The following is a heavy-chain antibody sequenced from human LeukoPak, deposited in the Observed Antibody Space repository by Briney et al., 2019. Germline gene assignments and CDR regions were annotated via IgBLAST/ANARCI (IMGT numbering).Heavy chain of an antibody. Sequence: PGGSLRLSCEASGVIFSSYVMGWVRQAPGKGLEGCSSISVGGGDTFTADSVKGRFTITRENSKNTLYLQMMGLRVEDTAIYYCAKLNLGEMAYFASWGQRILVTVSS. J-gene: IGHJ4*02. D-gene: IGHD2-21*01. CDR1: GVIFSSYV. V-gene: IGHV3-23*01. CDR2: ISVGGGDT. CDR3: AKLNLGEMAYFAS.